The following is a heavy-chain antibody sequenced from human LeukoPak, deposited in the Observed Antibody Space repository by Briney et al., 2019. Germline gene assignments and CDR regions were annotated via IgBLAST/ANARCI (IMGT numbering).Heavy chain of an antibody. Sequence: SETLSLTCAVYGGSFSGYYWSWIRQPPGKGLEWIGEINHSGSTNYNPSLKGRVTISVDTSKNQFSLKLSSATAADTAVYYCARGPRHYYYGMDVWGQGTTVTVSS. CDR2: INHSGST. CDR3: ARGPRHYYYGMDV. V-gene: IGHV4-34*01. J-gene: IGHJ6*02. CDR1: GGSFSGYY.